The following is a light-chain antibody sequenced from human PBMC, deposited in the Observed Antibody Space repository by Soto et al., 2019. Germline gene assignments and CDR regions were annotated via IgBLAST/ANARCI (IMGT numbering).Light chain of an antibody. CDR2: GAS. CDR1: QSVSSSY. J-gene: IGKJ3*01. Sequence: EIVLTQSPGTLSLSPGERATLSCRASQSVSSSYLAWYQQKPGQAPRLLIYGASSRATGIPGRFSGSGSGTDFTLTISRLEPEDFAVYYCQQYGRSPFTFGHGTKVAIK. CDR3: QQYGRSPFT. V-gene: IGKV3-20*01.